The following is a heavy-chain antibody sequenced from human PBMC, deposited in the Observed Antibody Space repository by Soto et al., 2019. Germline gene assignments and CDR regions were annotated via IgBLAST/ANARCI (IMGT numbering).Heavy chain of an antibody. Sequence: GGSLRLSCSASGFTFSNYWMHWVRQGPGKGLVWVARLNIDGSTRNYADSVKGRFTISRDNAQNTLFLQMNSLSAEDTAVYYCARVPYCSSSGCHSWFDPWGQGTLVTLSS. D-gene: IGHD2-2*01. CDR2: LNIDGSTR. J-gene: IGHJ5*02. CDR3: ARVPYCSSSGCHSWFDP. CDR1: GFTFSNYW. V-gene: IGHV3-74*01.